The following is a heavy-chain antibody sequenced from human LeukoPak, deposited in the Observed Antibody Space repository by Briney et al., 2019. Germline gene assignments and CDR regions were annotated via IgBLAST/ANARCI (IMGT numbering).Heavy chain of an antibody. CDR1: GFAFNDYY. V-gene: IGHV3-11*01. J-gene: IGHJ6*03. CDR2: ISSSGSTI. D-gene: IGHD5-24*01. CDR3: ARCIEMATIGYYYYYMDV. Sequence: GGSLRLSCAASGFAFNDYYMSWIRQAPGKGLEWVSYISSSGSTIYYADSVKGRFTISRDNAKNSLYLQMNSLGAEDTAVYYCARCIEMATIGYYYYYMDVWGKGTTVTISS.